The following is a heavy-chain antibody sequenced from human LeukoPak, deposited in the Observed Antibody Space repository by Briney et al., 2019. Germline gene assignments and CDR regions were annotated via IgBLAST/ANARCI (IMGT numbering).Heavy chain of an antibody. CDR2: ISAYNGNT. J-gene: IGHJ4*02. D-gene: IGHD2-2*01. Sequence: ASVKVSCKASGYTFTSYGISWVRQAPGQGLEWMGWISAYNGNTNYAQKLQGRVTMTTDTSTSTAYMELRSLRSDDTAVYYCARVSVGYCSSTSCLPDYWGRGTLVTVSS. CDR3: ARVSVGYCSSTSCLPDY. V-gene: IGHV1-18*01. CDR1: GYTFTSYG.